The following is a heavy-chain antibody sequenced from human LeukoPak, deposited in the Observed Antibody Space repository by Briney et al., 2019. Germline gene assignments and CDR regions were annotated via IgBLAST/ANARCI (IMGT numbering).Heavy chain of an antibody. D-gene: IGHD6-13*01. CDR3: ARAPDHEQIKDY. V-gene: IGHV1-18*01. J-gene: IGHJ4*02. CDR1: GYTFTSYG. CDR2: ISAYNGNT. Sequence: ASVKVSCKASGYTFTSYGISWVRQAPGQGLEWMGWISAYNGNTNYAQKLQGRVTMTTDTSTSTAYMELRSLRSDDTAVYYRARAPDHEQIKDYWGQGTLVTVSS.